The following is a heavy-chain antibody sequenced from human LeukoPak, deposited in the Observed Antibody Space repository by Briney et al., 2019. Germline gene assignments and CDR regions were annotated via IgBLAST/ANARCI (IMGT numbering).Heavy chain of an antibody. CDR1: GYTLTELS. CDR3: ATDHWGSGWFGY. CDR2: FDPEDGET. J-gene: IGHJ4*02. D-gene: IGHD6-19*01. V-gene: IGHV1-24*01. Sequence: ASVTVSCKVSGYTLTELSMHWVRQAPGKGLEWMGGFDPEDGETIYAQKFQGRVTMTEDTSTDTAYMELSSLRSEDTAVYYCATDHWGSGWFGYWGQGTLVTVSS.